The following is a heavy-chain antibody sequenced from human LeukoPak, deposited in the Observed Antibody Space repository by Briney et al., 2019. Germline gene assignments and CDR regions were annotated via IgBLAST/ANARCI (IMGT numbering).Heavy chain of an antibody. Sequence: SETLSLTCNVSGGSISPYYWSWIRQSPGKGLELIGYIYYSGYTNYNPSLKSRVTISLDTSKTQFSLKLSSVTAADTAMYYCARGGFRACDYWGQGTLVTVSS. CDR3: ARGGFRACDY. D-gene: IGHD3-16*01. V-gene: IGHV4-59*08. CDR1: GGSISPYY. CDR2: IYYSGYT. J-gene: IGHJ4*02.